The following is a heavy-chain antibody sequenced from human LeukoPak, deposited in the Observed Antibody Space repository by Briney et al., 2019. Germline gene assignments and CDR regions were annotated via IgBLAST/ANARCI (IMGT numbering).Heavy chain of an antibody. CDR2: ISTTGGST. V-gene: IGHV3-23*01. CDR3: AKGSIVGTTLAGYFDY. CDR1: GFTFNTYA. Sequence: GGSLRLSCAASGFTFNTYAMSWVRQAPGEGLEWVAGISTTGGSTYYADSVKGRFTISRDNSKNTLYLQMNSLRAGDTAVYYCAKGSIVGTTLAGYFDYWGQGTLVTVSS. J-gene: IGHJ4*02. D-gene: IGHD1-26*01.